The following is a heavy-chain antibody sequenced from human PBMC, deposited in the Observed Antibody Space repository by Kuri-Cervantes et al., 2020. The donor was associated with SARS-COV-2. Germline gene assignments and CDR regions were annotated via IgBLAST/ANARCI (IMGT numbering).Heavy chain of an antibody. CDR1: GFIFSDYY. J-gene: IGHJ3*02. Sequence: GESLKISCAASGFIFSDYYMTWIRQAPGKGLEWVSNIGTSGTTKYYADSVKGRFTISRDNAKNSLYLQMNSLRAEDTAVYYCARDRGVGVTIFGVVIPREDDAFDIWGQGTMVTVSS. CDR3: ARDRGVGVTIFGVVIPREDDAFDI. CDR2: IGTSGTTK. D-gene: IGHD3-3*01. V-gene: IGHV3-11*01.